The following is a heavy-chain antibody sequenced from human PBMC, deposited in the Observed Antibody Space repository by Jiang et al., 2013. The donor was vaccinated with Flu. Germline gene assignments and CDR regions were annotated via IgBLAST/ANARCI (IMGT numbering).Heavy chain of an antibody. CDR3: ARDRGGDFWSGKNYYFDY. CDR1: GGSISSGGYY. CDR2: IYYSGST. D-gene: IGHD3-3*01. Sequence: PGLVKPSQTLSLTCTASGGSISSGGYYWSWIRQHPGKGLEWIGYIYYSGSTYYNPSLKSRVTISVDTSKNQFSLKLSSVTAADTAVYYCARDRGGDFWSGKNYYFDYWGQGTLVTVSS. J-gene: IGHJ4*02. V-gene: IGHV4-31*03.